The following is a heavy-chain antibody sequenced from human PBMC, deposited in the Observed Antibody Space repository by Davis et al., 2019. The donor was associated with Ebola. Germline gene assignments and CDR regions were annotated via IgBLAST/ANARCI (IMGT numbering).Heavy chain of an antibody. CDR1: GGSISSYY. D-gene: IGHD2-15*01. V-gene: IGHV4-59*01. Sequence: MPSETLSLTCTVSGGSISSYYWSWIRQPPGKGLEWIGYIYYSGSTNYNPSLKSRVTISVDTSKNQFSLKLSSVTAADTAVYYCARDRGYSVLWFDPWGQGTLVTVSS. CDR3: ARDRGYSVLWFDP. CDR2: IYYSGST. J-gene: IGHJ5*02.